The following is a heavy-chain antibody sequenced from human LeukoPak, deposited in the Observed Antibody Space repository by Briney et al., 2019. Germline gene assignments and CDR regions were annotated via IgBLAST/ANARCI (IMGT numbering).Heavy chain of an antibody. Sequence: GGSLRLSCAASGFTFSSYGMHWVRQAPGKGLEWVAFKPYDGSNQYYGDSVKGRFTISRDNSKNTMYLQMNSLRPDDTAVYYCAKGGVVHAFNIWGQGTMVTVSS. CDR2: KPYDGSNQ. D-gene: IGHD2-15*01. J-gene: IGHJ3*02. CDR3: AKGGVVHAFNI. V-gene: IGHV3-30*02. CDR1: GFTFSSYG.